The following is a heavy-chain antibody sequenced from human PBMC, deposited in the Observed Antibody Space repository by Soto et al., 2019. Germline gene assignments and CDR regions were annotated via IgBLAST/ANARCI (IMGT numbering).Heavy chain of an antibody. J-gene: IGHJ6*02. V-gene: IGHV3-74*01. CDR1: GFTFSSYW. CDR3: ARDRYYYYGMDV. Sequence: EVQLVESGGGLVQPGGSLRLSCAASGFTFSSYWMHWVRHAPGKGLVWVSRINSDGSSTSYADSVKGRFTISRDNAKNTLYLQMNSLRAEDTAVYYCARDRYYYYGMDVWGQGTKVTVSS. CDR2: INSDGSST.